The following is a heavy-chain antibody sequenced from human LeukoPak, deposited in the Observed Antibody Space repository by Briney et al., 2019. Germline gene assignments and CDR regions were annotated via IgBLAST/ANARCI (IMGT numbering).Heavy chain of an antibody. J-gene: IGHJ4*02. CDR3: ARGVIAAAVYSLRYFDY. Sequence: ASVKVSCKASGYTFTSYYMHWVRQAPGQGLEWMGIINPSGGSTSYAQKFQGRVTMTRDTSTSTVYMELSSLRSEDTAVYYCARGVIAAAVYSLRYFDYWGQGTLVTVSS. CDR1: GYTFTSYY. D-gene: IGHD6-13*01. CDR2: INPSGGST. V-gene: IGHV1-46*01.